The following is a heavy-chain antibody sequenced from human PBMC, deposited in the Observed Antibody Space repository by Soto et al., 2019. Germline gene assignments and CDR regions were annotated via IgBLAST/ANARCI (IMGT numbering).Heavy chain of an antibody. Sequence: VASVKVSCKASGGTFSSYAISWVRQAPGQGLEWMGGIIPIFGTANYAQKFQGRVTITADNSTSTAYMELSSLRSEDTAVYYCASVGFRFGELSNAPFDYWGQGTLVTSPQ. J-gene: IGHJ4*02. CDR3: ASVGFRFGELSNAPFDY. V-gene: IGHV1-69*06. D-gene: IGHD3-10*01. CDR1: GGTFSSYA. CDR2: IIPIFGTA.